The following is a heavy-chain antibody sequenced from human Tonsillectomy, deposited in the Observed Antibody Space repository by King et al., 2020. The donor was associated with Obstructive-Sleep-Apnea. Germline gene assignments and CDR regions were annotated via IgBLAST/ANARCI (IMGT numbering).Heavy chain of an antibody. CDR1: GFTFSSYA. CDR2: ISYDGSNK. V-gene: IGHV3-30*04. Sequence: VQLVESGGGVVQPGRSLRLSCAASGFTFSSYAMHWVRQAPGKGLEWVAVISYDGSNKYYADSVKGRFTISRDNSKNTLYLQMNSLRAEDTAVYYCAREGHIVVVPAPYFDYWGQGTLFPVPS. J-gene: IGHJ4*02. CDR3: AREGHIVVVPAPYFDY. D-gene: IGHD2-21*02.